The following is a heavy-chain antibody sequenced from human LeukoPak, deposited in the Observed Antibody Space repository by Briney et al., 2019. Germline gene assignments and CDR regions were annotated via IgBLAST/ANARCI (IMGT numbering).Heavy chain of an antibody. CDR1: GFTFSSYA. J-gene: IGHJ4*02. Sequence: GGSLRLSCAASGFTFSSYAMSWVRQAPGKGLEWVSAISGSGGSTYYADSVKGRFTISRDNSKNTLYLQMNSLRAEDTAVYYCARATYSNYGLLLNYFDYWGQGTLVTVSS. D-gene: IGHD4-11*01. V-gene: IGHV3-23*01. CDR2: ISGSGGST. CDR3: ARATYSNYGLLLNYFDY.